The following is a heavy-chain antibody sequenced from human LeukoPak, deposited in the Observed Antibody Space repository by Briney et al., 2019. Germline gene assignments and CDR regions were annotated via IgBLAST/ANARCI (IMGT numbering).Heavy chain of an antibody. CDR2: IYYSGST. CDR3: ARSTGTWIQLWLNYFDY. D-gene: IGHD5-18*01. V-gene: IGHV4-59*01. J-gene: IGHJ4*02. CDR1: GGSISSYY. Sequence: SETLSLTCTVSGGSISSYYWSWIRQPPGKGLEWIGYIYYSGSTNYNPSLKSRFTISVDTSKNQFSLKLSSVTAADTAVYYCARSTGTWIQLWLNYFDYWGQGTLVTVSS.